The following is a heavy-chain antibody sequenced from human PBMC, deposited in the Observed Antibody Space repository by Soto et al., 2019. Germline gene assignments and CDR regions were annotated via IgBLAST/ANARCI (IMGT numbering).Heavy chain of an antibody. CDR1: GYIFKNYA. D-gene: IGHD3-16*02. J-gene: IGHJ4*02. CDR2: IIPVFGTP. Sequence: SVKVSCKSSGYIFKNYAVTWLRQAPGQGLEWMGGIIPVFGTPDYSQKFRGRVTITADESTSTVYMELRSLTSEDTAVYYCARHLYAYVWGSYRHWGQGALVTVSS. CDR3: ARHLYAYVWGSYRH. V-gene: IGHV1-69*13.